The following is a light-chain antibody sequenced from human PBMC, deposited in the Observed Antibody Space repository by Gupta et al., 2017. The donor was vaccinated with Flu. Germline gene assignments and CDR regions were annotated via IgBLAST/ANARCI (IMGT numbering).Light chain of an antibody. CDR3: QQTYTTPKA. V-gene: IGKV1-39*01. Sequence: EGRVTITCRASQSISSYLKCHQQKPGKANNLMFYAASTLQRVVPSMFSGSGSGKDSPTTSSILQPDVFANYYCQQTYTTPKAFGPGTKVDIK. J-gene: IGKJ3*01. CDR2: AAS. CDR1: QSISSY.